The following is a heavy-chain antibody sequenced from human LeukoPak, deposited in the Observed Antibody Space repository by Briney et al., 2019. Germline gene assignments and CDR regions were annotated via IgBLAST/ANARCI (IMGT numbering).Heavy chain of an antibody. CDR2: INQDGSVK. CDR1: GFTFSTFW. CDR3: AREIRGWYNH. J-gene: IGHJ5*02. Sequence: GGSLRLSCAASGFTFSTFWMNWVRQAPGKGLEWVANINQDGSVKYYVDSVKGRFTISRDNAKNSLYLQMNSLRAEDTAVYYCAREIRGWYNHWGQGTLVTVSS. V-gene: IGHV3-7*01.